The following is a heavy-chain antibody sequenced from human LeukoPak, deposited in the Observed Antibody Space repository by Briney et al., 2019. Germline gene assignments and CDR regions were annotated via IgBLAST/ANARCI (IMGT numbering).Heavy chain of an antibody. CDR2: IYYSGST. CDR3: AREWDSSGYFHAFDI. D-gene: IGHD3-22*01. Sequence: PSETLSLTCTVSGGSISSYYWSWIRQPPGKGLEWIGYIYYSGSTNYNPSLKSRVTISVDTSKNQFSLKLSSVTAADTAVYYCAREWDSSGYFHAFDIWGQGTMVTVSS. CDR1: GGSISSYY. V-gene: IGHV4-59*01. J-gene: IGHJ3*02.